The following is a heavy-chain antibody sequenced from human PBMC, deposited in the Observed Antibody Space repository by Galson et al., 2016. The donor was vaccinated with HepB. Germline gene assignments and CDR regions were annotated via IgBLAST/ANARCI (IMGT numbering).Heavy chain of an antibody. CDR1: GASISGTNYY. D-gene: IGHD6-19*01. Sequence: TLSLTCNVSGASISGTNYYWGWIRQPPGRGREWIGSIYYSGSTNYNPSLESRVTISVDTSKNQLSLSLSSVTAADTAVYYCATGIVVAGRMYYYYMDVWGKGTSVTVSS. CDR2: IYYSGST. J-gene: IGHJ6*03. CDR3: ATGIVVAGRMYYYYMDV. V-gene: IGHV4-39*01.